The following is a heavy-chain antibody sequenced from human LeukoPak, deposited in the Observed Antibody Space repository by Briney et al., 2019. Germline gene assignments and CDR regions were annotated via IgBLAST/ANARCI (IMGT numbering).Heavy chain of an antibody. J-gene: IGHJ4*02. Sequence: SETLSLTCSVSGYSISSGYFWGWIRQPPGKGPEWIATTHHSGATYYNPSLKSRVTPSVDTPKNQVSLKMTSVTAADTAVYYCTREVWGSTFPDYWGQGTLVTVSS. CDR3: TREVWGSTFPDY. CDR2: THHSGAT. CDR1: GYSISSGYF. V-gene: IGHV4-38-2*02. D-gene: IGHD7-27*01.